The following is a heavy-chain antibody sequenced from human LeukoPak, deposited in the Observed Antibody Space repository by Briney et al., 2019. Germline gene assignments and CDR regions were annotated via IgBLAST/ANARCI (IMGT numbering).Heavy chain of an antibody. V-gene: IGHV6-1*01. CDR1: VDSVSSNSAA. J-gene: IGHJ6*03. Sequence: SQTLSLTCAISVDSVSSNSAAWNWIRQSPSRGLEWLGRTYYRSKWYNDNAVSVKSQITINPDTSKNQCSLQLNSVTPEDTAVYYCAREKEATLHDYYYYYYYMDVWGKGTPVTVSS. CDR3: AREKEATLHDYYYYYYYMDV. D-gene: IGHD3-3*01. CDR2: TYYRSKWYN.